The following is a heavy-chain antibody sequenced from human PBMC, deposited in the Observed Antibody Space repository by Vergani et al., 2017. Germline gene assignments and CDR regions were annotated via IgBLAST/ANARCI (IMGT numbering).Heavy chain of an antibody. CDR3: ARPSAPGEYDAFDI. CDR2: IKQDGSEK. V-gene: IGHV3-7*01. J-gene: IGHJ3*02. Sequence: EVQLVESGGGLVQPGGSLRLSCAASVFMFSNYWMNWVRQAPGKGQEWVANIKQDGSEKYYVESLRGRFTISRDNAKNSLYLQMNSLRAEDTSVYHCARPSAPGEYDAFDIWGQGTMVTVSS. CDR1: VFMFSNYW. D-gene: IGHD4-17*01.